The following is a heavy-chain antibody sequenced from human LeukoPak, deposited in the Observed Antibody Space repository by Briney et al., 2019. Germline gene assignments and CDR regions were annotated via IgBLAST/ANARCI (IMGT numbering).Heavy chain of an antibody. Sequence: GGSLRLSCAASGFTFSSYAMSWVRQAPGKGLEWVSAISGSGGSTYYADSVKGRFTISRDNSKNTLYLQMNSLRAEGTAVYYCAKAGGYCTNGVCLYYFDYWGQGTLVTVSS. J-gene: IGHJ4*02. V-gene: IGHV3-23*01. CDR2: ISGSGGST. CDR1: GFTFSSYA. CDR3: AKAGGYCTNGVCLYYFDY. D-gene: IGHD2-8*01.